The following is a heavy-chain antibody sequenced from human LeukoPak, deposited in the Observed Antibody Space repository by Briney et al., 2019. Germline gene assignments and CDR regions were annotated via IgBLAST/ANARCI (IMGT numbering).Heavy chain of an antibody. CDR2: ISGSATRT. V-gene: IGHV3-23*01. CDR1: GFTFSGYA. CDR3: AKDLSSGWYVSFDS. D-gene: IGHD6-19*01. Sequence: GGSLRLSCAASGFTFSGYAMSWVRQAPGKGLEWVSLISGSATRTYYADSVKGRFTISRDNSKNTVYLQMNSLRVEDSAVYYCAKDLSSGWYVSFDSWGQGNLVTVSS. J-gene: IGHJ4*02.